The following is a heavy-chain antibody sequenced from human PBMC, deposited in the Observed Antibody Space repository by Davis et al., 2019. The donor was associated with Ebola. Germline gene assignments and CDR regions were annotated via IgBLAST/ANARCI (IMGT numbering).Heavy chain of an antibody. CDR2: ISYDGSKK. V-gene: IGHV3-30-3*01. CDR3: VRDLGARGLGATPID. CDR1: GFTFNNYA. Sequence: GESLKISCEASGFTFNNYAMLWVRQTPGKGLEWVAFISYDGSKKYYVDSVKGRFTISRDDFKNTLYLQMDSLRVEDTAVYYCVRDLGARGLGATPIDWGQGTLVTVSS. D-gene: IGHD1-26*01. J-gene: IGHJ4*02.